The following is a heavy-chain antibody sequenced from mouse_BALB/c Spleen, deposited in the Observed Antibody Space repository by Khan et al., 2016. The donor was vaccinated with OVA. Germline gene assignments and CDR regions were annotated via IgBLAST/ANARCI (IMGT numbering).Heavy chain of an antibody. CDR1: GFTFSNYA. CDR3: ARDYWFTY. CDR2: ISSGGTT. V-gene: IGHV5-6-5*01. Sequence: EVQLVESGEDLVKPGGSLKLSCAASGFTFSNYAMSWVRQTPEKRLEWVASISSGGTTYFPDSVKGRFTISRDNGRNILYLQMSSLRSEDTAMYYGARDYWFTYWGQGTLVTVSA. J-gene: IGHJ3*01.